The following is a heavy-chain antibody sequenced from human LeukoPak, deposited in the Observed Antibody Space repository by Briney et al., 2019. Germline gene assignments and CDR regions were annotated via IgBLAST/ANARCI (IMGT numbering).Heavy chain of an antibody. Sequence: GGSLRLSCAASGFTFSDYYMSWLRQAPGKGLEWVSYIDIISTYTNYADSVKGRFTISRDNAKNSLYLQMNSLRAEDTAVYYCGTIAAAENYRGQGTLVTVSS. CDR3: GTIAAAENY. J-gene: IGHJ4*02. V-gene: IGHV3-11*03. D-gene: IGHD6-13*01. CDR1: GFTFSDYY. CDR2: IDIISTYT.